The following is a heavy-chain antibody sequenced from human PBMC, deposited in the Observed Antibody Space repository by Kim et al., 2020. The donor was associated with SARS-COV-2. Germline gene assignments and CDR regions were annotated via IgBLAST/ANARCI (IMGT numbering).Heavy chain of an antibody. Sequence: SETLSLTCTVSGGSISSSSYYWGWIRQPPGKGLEWIGSIYYSGSTYYNPSLKSRVTISVDTSKNQFSLKLSSVTAADTAVYYCVRRGLGYDGYFDWLLTHWGQGTLVTVSS. CDR1: GGSISSSSYY. CDR2: IYYSGST. V-gene: IGHV4-39*01. D-gene: IGHD3-9*01. J-gene: IGHJ4*02. CDR3: VRRGLGYDGYFDWLLTH.